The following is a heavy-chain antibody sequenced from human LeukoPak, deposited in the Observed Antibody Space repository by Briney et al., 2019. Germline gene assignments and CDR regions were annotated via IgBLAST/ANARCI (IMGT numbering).Heavy chain of an antibody. CDR3: ARLRGDIVATQAWFDP. J-gene: IGHJ5*02. CDR2: IYYSGST. D-gene: IGHD5-12*01. CDR1: GFSFSRYS. V-gene: IGHV4-39*01. Sequence: PGGSLRLSCAASGFSFSRYSMNWVRQPPGKGLEWIGSIYYSGSTYYNPSLKSRVTISVDTSKNQFSLKLSSVTAADTAVYYCARLRGDIVATQAWFDPWGQGTLVTVSS.